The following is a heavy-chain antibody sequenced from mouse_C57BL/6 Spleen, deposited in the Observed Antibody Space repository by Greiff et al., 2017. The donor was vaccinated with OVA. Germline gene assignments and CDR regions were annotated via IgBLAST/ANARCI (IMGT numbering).Heavy chain of an antibody. Sequence: ESGPGLVKPSQSLSLTCSVTGYSITSGYYWNWIRQFPGNKLEWMGYISYDGSNNYNPSLKNRISITRDTSKNQFFLKLNSVTTEDTATYYCARGGWLLNWFAYWGQGTLVTVSA. J-gene: IGHJ3*01. CDR2: ISYDGSN. V-gene: IGHV3-6*01. D-gene: IGHD2-3*01. CDR3: ARGGWLLNWFAY. CDR1: GYSITSGYY.